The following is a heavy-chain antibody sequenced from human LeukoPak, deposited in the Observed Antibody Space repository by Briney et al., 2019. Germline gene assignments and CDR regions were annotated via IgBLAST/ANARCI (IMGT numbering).Heavy chain of an antibody. D-gene: IGHD6-13*01. CDR1: GGFISSSSYY. Sequence: SETLSLTCTISGGFISSSSYYWGWIRQPPGKGLEWIGDIYYSGSTYYNPALKSRVSMSIDTSKNQFSLELRSVAAADTALYYCARGRTGYSSSWSKSWFDPWGQGTLVTVSS. CDR3: ARGRTGYSSSWSKSWFDP. J-gene: IGHJ5*02. CDR2: IYYSGST. V-gene: IGHV4-39*01.